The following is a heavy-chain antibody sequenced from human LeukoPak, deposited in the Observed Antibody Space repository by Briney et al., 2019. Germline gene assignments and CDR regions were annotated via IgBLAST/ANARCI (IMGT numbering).Heavy chain of an antibody. CDR2: IFHSGSI. V-gene: IGHV4-38-2*01. CDR3: ARMGVSYYYDSSTYYPTAFDV. J-gene: IGHJ3*01. Sequence: SETLSLTCAVSGYSISSGYYWGWIRQSPWKGLEWIATIFHSGSIYYNPSLKSRATLSVDTSKNQFSLRLNSVTAADTALYYCARMGVSYYYDSSTYYPTAFDVWGQGTMVSVSS. CDR1: GYSISSGYY. D-gene: IGHD3-22*01.